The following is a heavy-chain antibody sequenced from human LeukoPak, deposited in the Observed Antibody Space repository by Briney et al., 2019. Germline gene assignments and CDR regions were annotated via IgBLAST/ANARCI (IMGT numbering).Heavy chain of an antibody. CDR1: GFTFSYHA. CDR2: IRGTAGDT. V-gene: IGHV3-23*01. D-gene: IGHD3-22*01. Sequence: GGTLRLSCAASGFTFSYHAMSWVRQAPGKDLKWVSTIRGTAGDTFYADSVTGRFTISRDNSKNTLYLQMNSLRAEDTAVYYCARGGYTSWFDAWGQGTLLTVSS. J-gene: IGHJ5*02. CDR3: ARGGYTSWFDA.